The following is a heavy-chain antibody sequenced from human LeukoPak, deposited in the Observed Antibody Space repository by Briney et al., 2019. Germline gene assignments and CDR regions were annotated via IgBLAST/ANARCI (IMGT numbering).Heavy chain of an antibody. J-gene: IGHJ6*03. CDR1: GGSFSGYY. V-gene: IGHV4-34*01. CDR2: INHSGST. D-gene: IGHD3-3*01. CDR3: ARGVRYYDFWSGYLDYYMDV. Sequence: PSETLSLTCAVYGGSFSGYYWSWIRQPPGKGLEWIGEINHSGSTNYNPSLKSRVTISVDTSKNKFSLKLSSVTAADTAVYYCARGVRYYDFWSGYLDYYMDVWGKGTTVTVSS.